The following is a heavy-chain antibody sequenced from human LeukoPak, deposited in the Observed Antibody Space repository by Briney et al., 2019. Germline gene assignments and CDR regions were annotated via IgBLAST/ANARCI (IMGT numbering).Heavy chain of an antibody. D-gene: IGHD1-7*01. CDR2: INTNTGKP. J-gene: IGHJ4*02. CDR1: GYRFTSYG. V-gene: IGHV7-4-1*02. CDR3: ARSGADNWNYEFDY. Sequence: ASVKVSCKASGYRFTSYGISWVRQAPGQGLEWMGWINTNTGKPTYVQGFRGRFEFSLDTSVSTAYLQISSLKTEDTAVYYCARSGADNWNYEFDYWGQGTLVTVSS.